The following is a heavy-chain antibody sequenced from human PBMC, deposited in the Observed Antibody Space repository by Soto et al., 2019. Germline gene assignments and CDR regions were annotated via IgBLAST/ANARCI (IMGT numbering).Heavy chain of an antibody. J-gene: IGHJ6*03. V-gene: IGHV4-34*01. D-gene: IGHD2-2*03. CDR2: INHSGST. Sequence: PSETLSLTCAVYGGSFSGYYWSWIRQPPGKGLEWIGEINHSGSTNYNPSLKSRVTISVDTSKNQFTLKLGSVTAADTAVYYCARGQYILGYCISTSCSRTYYYYYMAVWGKGTTVTVSS. CDR3: ARGQYILGYCISTSCSRTYYYYYMAV. CDR1: GGSFSGYY.